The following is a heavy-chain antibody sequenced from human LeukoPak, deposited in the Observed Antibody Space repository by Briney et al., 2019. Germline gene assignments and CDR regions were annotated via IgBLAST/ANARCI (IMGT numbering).Heavy chain of an antibody. D-gene: IGHD3-10*01. V-gene: IGHV4-59*12. CDR1: GVSISSYY. CDR3: ARTYGSGCYPYYYYGMDV. CDR2: IYYSGST. J-gene: IGHJ6*02. Sequence: SETLSLTCTVSGVSISSYYWSWIRQPPGKGLEWIGYIYYSGSTNYNPSLKSRVTISVDTSKNQFSLKLSSVTAADTAVYYCARTYGSGCYPYYYYGMDVWGQGTTVTVSS.